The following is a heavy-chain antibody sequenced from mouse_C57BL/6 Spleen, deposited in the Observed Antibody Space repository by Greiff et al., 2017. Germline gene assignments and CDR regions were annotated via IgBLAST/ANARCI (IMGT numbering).Heavy chain of an antibody. CDR1: GFNIKDYY. J-gene: IGHJ1*03. CDR2: IDPEDGET. CDR3: ARRITTEGYFDV. Sequence: VQLQQSGAELVKPGASVKLSCTASGFNIKDYYMHWVKQRTEQGLEWIGRIDPEDGETKYDPKFQGKATITAYTSSNTAYLQRSSLTSEDTAVYYCARRITTEGYFDVWGTGTTVTVSS. D-gene: IGHD1-1*01. V-gene: IGHV14-2*01.